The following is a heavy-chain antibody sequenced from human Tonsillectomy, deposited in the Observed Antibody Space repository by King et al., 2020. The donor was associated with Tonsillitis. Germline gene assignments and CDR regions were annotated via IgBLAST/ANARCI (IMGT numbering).Heavy chain of an antibody. V-gene: IGHV3-30*03. Sequence: VQLVESGEGVVQPGRSLRLSCAASGFTFSTYGMDWVRKAPGMGLEWVAVISSDGSGKYYPNSVKGRFTISKDNSKNTLYMQMNSLRVADTAVYDCVGLDRQGYWGQGTLVTVSS. D-gene: IGHD1-1*01. CDR2: ISSDGSGK. J-gene: IGHJ4*02. CDR1: GFTFSTYG. CDR3: VGLDRQGY.